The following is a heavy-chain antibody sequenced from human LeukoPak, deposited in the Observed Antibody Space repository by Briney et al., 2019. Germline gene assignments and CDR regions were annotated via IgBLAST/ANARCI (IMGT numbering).Heavy chain of an antibody. Sequence: PGGSLRLSCAASGFTFSDYYMSWIRQAPGKGLEWVSYISSSGSTIYYADSVKGRFTISRDNAKNSLYLQMNSLSAEDTAVYYCARSDPSMIVDAFDIWGQGTMVTVSS. J-gene: IGHJ3*02. CDR1: GFTFSDYY. D-gene: IGHD3-22*01. V-gene: IGHV3-11*04. CDR3: ARSDPSMIVDAFDI. CDR2: ISSSGSTI.